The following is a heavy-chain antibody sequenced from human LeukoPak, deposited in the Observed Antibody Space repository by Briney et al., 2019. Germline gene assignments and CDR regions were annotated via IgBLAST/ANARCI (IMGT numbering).Heavy chain of an antibody. CDR2: INHSGST. J-gene: IGHJ4*02. D-gene: IGHD1-1*01. Sequence: PSETLSLTCAVYGGSFSGYYWSWIRQPPGKGLEWIGEINHSGSTNYNPSLKSRVTISVDTSKSQFSLKLSSVTAADTAVYYCASGFRGQLGYFDYWGQGTLVTVSS. V-gene: IGHV4-34*01. CDR1: GGSFSGYY. CDR3: ASGFRGQLGYFDY.